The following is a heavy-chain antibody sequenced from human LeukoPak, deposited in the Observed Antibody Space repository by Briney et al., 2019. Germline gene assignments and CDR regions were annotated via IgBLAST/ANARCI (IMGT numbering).Heavy chain of an antibody. J-gene: IGHJ4*02. V-gene: IGHV4-61*02. Sequence: SETLSLACSVSGDSISSGNYYWTWIRQPAGKGLEWIGRIYSTGSTNYNPSLKSRVTISVDTSKNQFSLRLSSVTAADTAVYYCARVTTGGYYNCWGQGTLVTVS. CDR1: GDSISSGNYY. CDR3: ARVTTGGYYNC. D-gene: IGHD3-22*01. CDR2: IYSTGST.